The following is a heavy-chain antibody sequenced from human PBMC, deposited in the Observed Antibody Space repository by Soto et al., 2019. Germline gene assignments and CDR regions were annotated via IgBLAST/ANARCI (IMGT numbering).Heavy chain of an antibody. V-gene: IGHV3-30*18. J-gene: IGHJ4*02. CDR3: AKDWKYCSGGSCYSLFDY. CDR2: ISYDGSNK. CDR1: GFTFSSYG. D-gene: IGHD2-15*01. Sequence: QVQLVESGGGVVQPGRSLRLSCAASGFTFSSYGMHWVRQAPGKGLEWVAVISYDGSNKYYADSVKGRFTISRDNSKNTLYLQMNSLRAEDTAVYYCAKDWKYCSGGSCYSLFDYWGQGTLVTVFS.